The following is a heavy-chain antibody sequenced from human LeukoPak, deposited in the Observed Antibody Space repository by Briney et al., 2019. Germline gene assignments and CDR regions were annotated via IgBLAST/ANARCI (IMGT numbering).Heavy chain of an antibody. D-gene: IGHD3-10*01. Sequence: SQTLSLTCAISGDSVSSNSAAWNWIRQSPSRGLEWLGRTYYRSKWYNDYAVSVKSRITINPDTSKNQFSLQLNSVTPEDTAVYYCARAGSGRGRGGPNWFDPWGQGTLVTVSS. J-gene: IGHJ5*02. CDR3: ARAGSGRGRGGPNWFDP. V-gene: IGHV6-1*01. CDR1: GDSVSSNSAA. CDR2: TYYRSKWYN.